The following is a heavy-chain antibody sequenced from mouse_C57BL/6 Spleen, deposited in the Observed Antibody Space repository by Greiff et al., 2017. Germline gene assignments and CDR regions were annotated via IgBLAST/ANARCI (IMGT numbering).Heavy chain of an antibody. CDR1: GYSITSGYY. Sequence: DVQLQESGPGLVKPSQSLSLTCSVTGYSITSGYYWNWIRQFPGNKLEWMGYISYDGSNNYNPSLKNRISITRDTSKNQFFLKLNSVTTEDTATYYCARGGPYAMDYWGQGTSGTVSS. V-gene: IGHV3-6*01. J-gene: IGHJ4*01. CDR3: ARGGPYAMDY. CDR2: ISYDGSN.